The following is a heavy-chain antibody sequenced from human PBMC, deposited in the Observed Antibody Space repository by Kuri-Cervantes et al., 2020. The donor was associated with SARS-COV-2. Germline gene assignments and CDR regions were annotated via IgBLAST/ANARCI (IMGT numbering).Heavy chain of an antibody. J-gene: IGHJ4*02. CDR3: AGELLAAPLY. CDR1: GFTFSSYA. V-gene: IGHV3-30*02. CDR2: IRYDGSNK. D-gene: IGHD1-26*01. Sequence: GGSLRLSCAASGFTFSSYAMHWVRQAPGKGLEWVAFIRYDGSNKYYADSVKGRFTISRDNSKNTLYLQMNSLRAEDTAVYYCAGELLAAPLYWGQGTLVTVSS.